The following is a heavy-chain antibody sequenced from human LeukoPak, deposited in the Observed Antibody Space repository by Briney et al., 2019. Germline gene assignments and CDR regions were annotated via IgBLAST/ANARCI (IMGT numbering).Heavy chain of an antibody. CDR2: IYDRGST. D-gene: IGHD6-19*01. V-gene: IGHV4-59*01. CDR3: AREGSSGWYAFDY. CDR1: GVSTTNFY. J-gene: IGHJ4*02. Sequence: TLSPTRALSGVSTTNFYWSWVRQPAGNGLGWIGYIYDRGSTTYTTPLKSRVTISVDTSKNQFSLKLSSVTAADTAVYYCAREGSSGWYAFDYWGQGTLVTVSS.